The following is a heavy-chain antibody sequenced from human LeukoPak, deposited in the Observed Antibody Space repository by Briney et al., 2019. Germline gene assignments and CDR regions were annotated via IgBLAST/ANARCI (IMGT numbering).Heavy chain of an antibody. CDR1: GFTFSSYG. Sequence: GRSLRLSCAASGFTFSSYGMHWVRQAPGKGLEWVAVISYDGNNKYYADSVKGRFTISRDNSKNTLYLQMNSLRAEDTAVYYCAKDWDIVVVVAATLIDYWGQGTLVTVSS. J-gene: IGHJ4*02. D-gene: IGHD2-15*01. CDR2: ISYDGNNK. V-gene: IGHV3-30*18. CDR3: AKDWDIVVVVAATLIDY.